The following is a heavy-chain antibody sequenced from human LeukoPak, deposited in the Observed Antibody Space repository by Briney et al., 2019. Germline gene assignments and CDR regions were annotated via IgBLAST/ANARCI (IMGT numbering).Heavy chain of an antibody. J-gene: IGHJ4*02. CDR1: GFTFSSYA. CDR2: ISGSGGGT. Sequence: PGGSLRLSCAASGFTFSSYAMSWVRQAPGKGLEWVSAISGSGGGTYYADSVKGRFTISRDNSKNTLYLQMNSLRAEDTAVYYCARDRTDDYDVNLDYWGQGTLVTVSS. CDR3: ARDRTDDYDVNLDY. V-gene: IGHV3-23*01. D-gene: IGHD5-12*01.